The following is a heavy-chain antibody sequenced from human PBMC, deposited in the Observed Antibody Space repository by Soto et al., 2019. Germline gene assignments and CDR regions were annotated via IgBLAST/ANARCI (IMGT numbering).Heavy chain of an antibody. J-gene: IGHJ4*02. CDR1: GFTFSSNA. D-gene: IGHD4-17*01. CDR3: ARDSILSGTTRPPPLDY. V-gene: IGHV3-30-3*01. CDR2: MSYDGSNE. Sequence: QVQLVESGGGVVQPGRSLRLSCAASGFTFSSNAMHWVRQAPGKGLEWVAVMSYDGSNEYYADSVKGRFTISRDNSKNTLYLQMNSLRAEDTAVYSCARDSILSGTTRPPPLDYWGQGTLVTVSS.